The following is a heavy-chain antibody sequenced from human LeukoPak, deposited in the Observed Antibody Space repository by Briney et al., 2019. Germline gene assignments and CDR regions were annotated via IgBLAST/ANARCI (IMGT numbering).Heavy chain of an antibody. D-gene: IGHD6-19*01. V-gene: IGHV4-59*08. CDR3: ARRSYSSGWYYFDY. Sequence: SETLSLTCTVSGGSISSYYWSWIRQPPGKGLEWIGYIYYSGSINYNPSLKSRVTISVDTSKNQFSLKLSSVTAADTAVYYCARRSYSSGWYYFDYWGQGTLVTVSS. CDR2: IYYSGSI. CDR1: GGSISSYY. J-gene: IGHJ4*02.